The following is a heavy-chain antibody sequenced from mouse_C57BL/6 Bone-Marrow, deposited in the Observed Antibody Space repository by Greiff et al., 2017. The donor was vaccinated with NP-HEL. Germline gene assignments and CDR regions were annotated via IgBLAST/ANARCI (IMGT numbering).Heavy chain of an antibody. J-gene: IGHJ2*01. CDR3: ARGPPDGYYGSSPLDY. CDR2: IWWDDDK. CDR1: GFSLSTFGMG. Sequence: QVTLKVSGPGILQPSQTLSLTCSFSGFSLSTFGMGVGWIRPPSGKGLEWLAHIWWDDDKYYNPALKSRPTISKATSKNQLFLKIANVDTAETATDYCARGPPDGYYGSSPLDYWGQGTTLTVSS. D-gene: IGHD1-1*01. V-gene: IGHV8-8*01.